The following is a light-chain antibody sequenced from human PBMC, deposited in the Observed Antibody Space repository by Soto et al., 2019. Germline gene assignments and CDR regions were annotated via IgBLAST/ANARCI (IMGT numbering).Light chain of an antibody. CDR2: DTS. J-gene: IGKJ1*01. CDR1: QSVSNK. Sequence: EIVMTQSPATLSVSPGERATLSCRASQSVSNKLAWYQHKPGQAPRVLIYDTSTRAAGIPDRFSGSGSGTEFTLTLNRLEPEDFAVYYCQQYGVSPRTFGQGTKVDIK. CDR3: QQYGVSPRT. V-gene: IGKV3-15*01.